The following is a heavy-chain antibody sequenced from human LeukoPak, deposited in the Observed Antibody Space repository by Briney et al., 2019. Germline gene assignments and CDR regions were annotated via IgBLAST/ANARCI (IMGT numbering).Heavy chain of an antibody. J-gene: IGHJ4*02. CDR2: INTNTGNP. D-gene: IGHD3-9*01. V-gene: IGHV7-4-1*02. Sequence: ASVKVSCKASGYSFTDYILNWVRQAPGQGLEWMGWINTNTGNPTYAQGFIRRFVFSLDTSVSTAYLQISDLKTEDTAVYYCATRGDILTGYPYYFDYWARELWSPSPQ. CDR3: ATRGDILTGYPYYFDY. CDR1: GYSFTDYI.